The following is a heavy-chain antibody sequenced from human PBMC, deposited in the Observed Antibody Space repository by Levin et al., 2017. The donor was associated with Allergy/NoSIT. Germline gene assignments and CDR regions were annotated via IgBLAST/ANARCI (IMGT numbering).Heavy chain of an antibody. Sequence: GGSLRLSCKGSGYSFTSYWIGWVRQMPGKGLEWMGIIYPGDSDTRYSPSFQGQVTISADKSISTAYLQWSSLKASDTAMYYCAVRSSSWLSTTYFDYWGQGTLVTVSS. J-gene: IGHJ4*02. CDR2: IYPGDSDT. CDR3: AVRSSSWLSTTYFDY. D-gene: IGHD6-13*01. CDR1: GYSFTSYW. V-gene: IGHV5-51*01.